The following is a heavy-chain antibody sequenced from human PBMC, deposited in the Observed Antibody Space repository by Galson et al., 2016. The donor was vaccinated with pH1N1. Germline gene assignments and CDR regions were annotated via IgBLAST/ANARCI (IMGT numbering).Heavy chain of an antibody. CDR2: ILYNGNDK. CDR1: GFTFSSCG. J-gene: IGHJ3*02. CDR3: ARDEGGYGESFPGGFAI. Sequence: SLRLSCAASGFTFSSCGIYWVRQAPGKGLEWVGNILYNGNDKYYADSVKGRFTISKDSSMTTVHLQMISVTVEDTAVYFCARDEGGYGESFPGGFAIWGQGTMVTVSS. V-gene: IGHV3-30*12. D-gene: IGHD4-17*01.